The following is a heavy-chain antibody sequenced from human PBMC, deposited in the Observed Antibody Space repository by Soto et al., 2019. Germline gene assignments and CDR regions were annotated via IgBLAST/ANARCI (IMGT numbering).Heavy chain of an antibody. D-gene: IGHD3-22*01. CDR1: GFTFGTYA. CDR2: ISGSGGDNT. J-gene: IGHJ4*02. Sequence: EVQLLESGGDLVQPGGSLRLSCAASGFTFGTYAMAWVRQAPGKGLEWVSAISGSGGDNTYYADSVKGRFTISRDNSKNTRYLQTNSLRAEDTAVYYCAKKFGYSHSRGYYPGAFDYRGQGTLVTVSS. V-gene: IGHV3-23*01. CDR3: AKKFGYSHSRGYYPGAFDY.